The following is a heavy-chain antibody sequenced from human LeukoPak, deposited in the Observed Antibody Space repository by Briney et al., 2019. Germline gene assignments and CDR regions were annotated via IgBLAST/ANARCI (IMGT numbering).Heavy chain of an antibody. CDR2: IDWDDDK. CDR1: GFSLSTSGMC. D-gene: IGHD6-6*01. CDR3: ARLRSSSSSANFYMDV. Sequence: SGPALVKPTQALTLTCTFSGFSLSTSGMCVSWIRQPPGKALEWLARIDWDDDKYYSTSLKTRLTISKDTSKNQVVLTMIDMDPVDTATYYCARLRSSSSSANFYMDVWGKGTTVTVSS. J-gene: IGHJ6*03. V-gene: IGHV2-70*11.